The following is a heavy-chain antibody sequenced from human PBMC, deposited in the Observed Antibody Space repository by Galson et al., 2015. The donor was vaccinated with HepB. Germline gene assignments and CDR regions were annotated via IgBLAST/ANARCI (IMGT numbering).Heavy chain of an antibody. V-gene: IGHV3-7*03. CDR1: GFTYYSFW. Sequence: SLRLSCAASGFTYYSFWMTWVRQAPGKGLEWVANIKENGNAKYYVDSVEGRFTISRDNAKNSLYLEMNNLRPEDTALYYCVRSSHPSAEAATAFDTWGQGTLVIVSS. D-gene: IGHD2-15*01. J-gene: IGHJ4*02. CDR2: IKENGNAK. CDR3: VRSSHPSAEAATAFDT.